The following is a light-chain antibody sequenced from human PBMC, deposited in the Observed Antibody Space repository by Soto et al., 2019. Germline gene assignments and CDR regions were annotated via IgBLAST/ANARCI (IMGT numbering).Light chain of an antibody. CDR2: GAS. V-gene: IGKV3-20*01. Sequence: EVVLTRWPGTLSLSPGERATLSCRAIQSFGSNYLAWYQRKPGQAPRLFIYGASNRATGIPDRFSGSGSGTDFTLTISRMEPEDFAVYYCQQYATTPFTFGPGTKVDIK. CDR1: QSFGSNY. J-gene: IGKJ3*01. CDR3: QQYATTPFT.